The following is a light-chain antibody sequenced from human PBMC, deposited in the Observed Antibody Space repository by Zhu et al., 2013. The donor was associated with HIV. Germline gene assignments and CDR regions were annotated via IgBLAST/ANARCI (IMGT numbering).Light chain of an antibody. CDR2: GTS. CDR1: QTVSSNY. CDR3: QQYGSSPYT. Sequence: EIVLTQSPGILSFSPGERAILSCRASQTVSSNYLAWYQHKSGQAPRLLIYGTSSRATGIPDRFSGSGSGTDFTLIINTLKPEDFAVYYCQQYGSSPYTFGQGTKLEI. J-gene: IGKJ2*01. V-gene: IGKV3-20*01.